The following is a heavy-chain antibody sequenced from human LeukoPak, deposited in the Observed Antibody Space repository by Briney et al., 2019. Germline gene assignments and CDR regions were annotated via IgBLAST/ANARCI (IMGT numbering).Heavy chain of an antibody. J-gene: IGHJ4*02. V-gene: IGHV3-30-3*01. CDR2: ISYDGSHK. CDR3: ARDRGERGLHRYYFDY. D-gene: IGHD1-26*01. CDR1: GFTFSSYS. Sequence: PGGSLRLSCAASGFTFSSYSMHWVRQAPGKGLEWVAVISYDGSHKYYGDSVKGRFTISRDNSKNTLYLQINSLRAEDTAMYYCARDRGERGLHRYYFDYWGQGTLVTVSS.